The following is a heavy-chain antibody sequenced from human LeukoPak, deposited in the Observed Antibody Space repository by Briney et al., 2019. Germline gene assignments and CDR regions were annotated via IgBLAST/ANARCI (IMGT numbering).Heavy chain of an antibody. CDR1: GFTLDDYA. V-gene: IGHV3-9*01. Sequence: PGRSLRLSCAVSGFTLDDYAMHWVRQTPGKGLEWVSGISWNRGSIGYADSVKGRFTISREKDKKSLSLQMNSLRAEDTALYYCAKARVGATELIDYWGQGTLITVSS. CDR2: ISWNRGSI. CDR3: AKARVGATELIDY. D-gene: IGHD1-26*01. J-gene: IGHJ4*02.